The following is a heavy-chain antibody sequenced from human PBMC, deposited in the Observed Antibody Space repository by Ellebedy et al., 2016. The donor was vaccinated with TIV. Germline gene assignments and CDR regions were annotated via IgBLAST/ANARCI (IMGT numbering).Heavy chain of an antibody. CDR1: GGTFSSYA. Sequence: SVKVSXXASGGTFSSYAISWVRQAPGQGLEWMGGIIPIFGTANYAQKFQGRVTITADKSTSTAYMELRSLRSDDTAVYYCARGNWNDEFDYWGQGTLVTVSS. D-gene: IGHD1-1*01. J-gene: IGHJ4*02. CDR2: IIPIFGTA. CDR3: ARGNWNDEFDY. V-gene: IGHV1-69*06.